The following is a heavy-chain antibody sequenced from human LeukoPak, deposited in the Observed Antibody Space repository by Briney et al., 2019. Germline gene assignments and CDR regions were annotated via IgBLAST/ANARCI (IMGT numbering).Heavy chain of an antibody. CDR1: GYSISSGSY. CDR2: IYHSGST. V-gene: IGHV4-38-2*02. D-gene: IGHD3-22*01. J-gene: IGHJ4*02. CDR3: ARSILRYYYDASGYYPYYFDY. Sequence: KSSETLSLTCNVSGYSISSGSYWGWIRQPPGKGLEWIGSIYHSGSTYYNPSLKSRVTISVDTSKNQFSLKLSSVTAADTAVYYCARSILRYYYDASGYYPYYFDYWGLGMLVTVSS.